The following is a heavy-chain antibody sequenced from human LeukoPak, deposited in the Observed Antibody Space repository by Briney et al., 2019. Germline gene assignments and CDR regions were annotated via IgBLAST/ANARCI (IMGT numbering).Heavy chain of an antibody. J-gene: IGHJ4*02. Sequence: GASLKVSCKASGYTFTSTWMHWVRQAPGQGLEWMGIINPSRSYTMYAQRFQGRVTMSRDTSTNTDYMELSSLRSEDTAVYYCARDQRSGSGDSWCHDYWGQGTLVSVSS. V-gene: IGHV1-46*01. CDR3: ARDQRSGSGDSWCHDY. D-gene: IGHD3-3*01. CDR1: GYTFTSTW. CDR2: INPSRSYT.